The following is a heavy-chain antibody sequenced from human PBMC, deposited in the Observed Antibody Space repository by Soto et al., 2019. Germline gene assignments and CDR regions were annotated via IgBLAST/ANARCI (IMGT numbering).Heavy chain of an antibody. CDR2: ISATGDTT. Sequence: ESLSLSFAALGFTFNDFAISWVRQTPGKGLEWVSVISATGDTTYNADSVKGRFTISRDNSKNTAYLQMNSLRVEDTALYYCAKGYCSYPKCSFDYWGQGTLVTVSS. CDR1: GFTFNDFA. V-gene: IGHV3-23*01. CDR3: AKGYCSYPKCSFDY. D-gene: IGHD3-16*02. J-gene: IGHJ4*02.